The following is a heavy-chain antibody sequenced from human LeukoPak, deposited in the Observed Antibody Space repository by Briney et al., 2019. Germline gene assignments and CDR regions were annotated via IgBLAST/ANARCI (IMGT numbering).Heavy chain of an antibody. Sequence: GASVKVSCKASGYTFTSYDINWVRQATGQGLEWMGWMNPNSGNTGYAQKFQGRVTITADKSTSTAYMELSSLRSEDTAVYYCASDIYGGPYYFDYWGQGTLVTVSS. CDR1: GYTFTSYD. D-gene: IGHD4-23*01. CDR3: ASDIYGGPYYFDY. CDR2: MNPNSGNT. J-gene: IGHJ4*02. V-gene: IGHV1-8*01.